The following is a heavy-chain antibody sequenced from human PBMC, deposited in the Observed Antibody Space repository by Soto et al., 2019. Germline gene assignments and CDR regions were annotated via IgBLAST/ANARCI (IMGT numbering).Heavy chain of an antibody. D-gene: IGHD4-4*01. CDR3: ARDDTLDYSKSFSYYYYGMDV. V-gene: IGHV3-30-3*01. CDR2: ISYDGSNK. J-gene: IGHJ6*02. CDR1: GFTFSSYA. Sequence: GGSLRLSCAASGFTFSSYAMHWARQAPGKGLEWVAVISYDGSNKYYADSVKGRFTISRDNSKNTLYLQMNSLRAEDTAVYYCARDDTLDYSKSFSYYYYGMDVWGQGTTVTVSS.